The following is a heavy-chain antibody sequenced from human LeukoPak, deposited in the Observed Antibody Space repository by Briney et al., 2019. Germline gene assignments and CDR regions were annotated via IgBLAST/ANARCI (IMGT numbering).Heavy chain of an antibody. Sequence: GGSLRLSCAASGFTFSSNGMHWVRQAPGRGLDWVAFISYDGSNEYYADSVKGRFTISRDNSKNTLYLQMNSLRAEDTAVYYCAKDVGYQKGFDYWGQGTLVTVSS. D-gene: IGHD3-22*01. CDR1: GFTFSSNG. V-gene: IGHV3-30*18. CDR2: ISYDGSNE. CDR3: AKDVGYQKGFDY. J-gene: IGHJ4*02.